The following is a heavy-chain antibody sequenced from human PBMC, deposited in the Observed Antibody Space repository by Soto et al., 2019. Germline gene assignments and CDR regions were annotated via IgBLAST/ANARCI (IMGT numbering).Heavy chain of an antibody. V-gene: IGHV3-21*01. CDR2: ISSSSSYI. Sequence: GGSLRLSCAASGFTFSSYSMNWVRQAPGKGLEWVSSISSSSSYIYYADSVKGRFTISRDNARNSLYLQMNSLRAEDTAVYYCARGYYDSSGYTDYWGQGTLVTVSS. D-gene: IGHD3-22*01. J-gene: IGHJ4*02. CDR3: ARGYYDSSGYTDY. CDR1: GFTFSSYS.